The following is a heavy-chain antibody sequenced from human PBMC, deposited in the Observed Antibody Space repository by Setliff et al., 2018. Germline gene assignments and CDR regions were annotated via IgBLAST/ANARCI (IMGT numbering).Heavy chain of an antibody. CDR1: GFTFSVSS. CDR2: IRNKVSSYST. Sequence: LRLSCAASGFTFSVSSIHWVRQASGKGLEWVGRIRNKVSSYSTGYAVSVKGRFTIARDDSKNMAYLQMNSLKTEDTAMYYCTRLHKGAFDIWGRGTMVT. J-gene: IGHJ3*02. V-gene: IGHV3-73*01. CDR3: TRLHKGAFDI. D-gene: IGHD5-18*01.